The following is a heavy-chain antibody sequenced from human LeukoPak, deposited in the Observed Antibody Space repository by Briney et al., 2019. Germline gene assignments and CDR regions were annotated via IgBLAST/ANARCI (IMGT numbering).Heavy chain of an antibody. Sequence: PSETLSLTCAVSGDSVTSSSWWTWVRQPPGKGLEWIGEIYHSGSTNYNPSLKRRVIISVDRSKNQFSLKMSSVTAADTAVYYCARGMVGEMATIIDYFDYWGQGTLVTVSS. V-gene: IGHV4-4*02. CDR3: ARGMVGEMATIIDYFDY. J-gene: IGHJ4*02. D-gene: IGHD5-24*01. CDR2: IYHSGST. CDR1: GDSVTSSSW.